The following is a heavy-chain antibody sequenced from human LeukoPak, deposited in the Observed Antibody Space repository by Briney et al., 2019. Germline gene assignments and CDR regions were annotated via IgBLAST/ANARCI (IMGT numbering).Heavy chain of an antibody. V-gene: IGHV3-43*01. CDR3: VKEIDSGLSGMFDY. Sequence: GGSLRLSCTASGFTFDDYTMHWVRQAPGKGLEWVSLINWDGGTTYYTDSVKGRFTISRDNSKNSLYLQMNSLKTEDTALYNCVKEIDSGLSGMFDYWGQGTLVTVSS. CDR1: GFTFDDYT. J-gene: IGHJ4*02. CDR2: INWDGGTT. D-gene: IGHD3-9*01.